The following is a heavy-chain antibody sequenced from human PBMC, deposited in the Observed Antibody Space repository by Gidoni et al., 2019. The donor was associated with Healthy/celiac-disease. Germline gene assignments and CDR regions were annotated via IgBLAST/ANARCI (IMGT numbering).Heavy chain of an antibody. CDR3: AKEGRGYYPLDAFDI. V-gene: IGHV3-9*01. CDR2: ISWNSGSI. Sequence: EVQLVESGGGLVQPGRSLRLSCAASGFTFDDYAMHWVRHAPGKGLAWVSGISWNSGSIGYADSVKGRFTISRDNAKNSLYLQMNSLRAEDTALYYCAKEGRGYYPLDAFDIWGQGTMVTVSS. J-gene: IGHJ3*02. CDR1: GFTFDDYA. D-gene: IGHD3-3*01.